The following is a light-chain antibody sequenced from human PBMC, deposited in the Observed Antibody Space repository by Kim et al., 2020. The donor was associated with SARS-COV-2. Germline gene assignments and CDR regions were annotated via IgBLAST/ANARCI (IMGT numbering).Light chain of an antibody. CDR3: NSRDSSGNRV. CDR1: SLRSYY. J-gene: IGLJ3*02. V-gene: IGLV3-19*01. CDR2: GKN. Sequence: SSELTQDPAVSVALGQTVRITCQGDSLRSYYASWYQQKPGQAPVLVIYGKNNRPSGIPDRFSGSSSGNTASLTITGAQAEDEADYYCNSRDSSGNRVFGGGTQLT.